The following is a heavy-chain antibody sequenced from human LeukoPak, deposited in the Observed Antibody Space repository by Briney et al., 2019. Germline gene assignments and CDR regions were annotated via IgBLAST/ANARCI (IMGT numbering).Heavy chain of an antibody. Sequence: GGSLRLSCAASGFIFSSYTMNWVRQAPGKGLEWVSSISTSSSYTYYADSVKGRFTISRDNANNSLYLQMNSLRAEDTAVYYCTRMAFFSYGSGSYYNNFDYWGQGTLVTVSS. J-gene: IGHJ4*02. CDR2: ISTSSSYT. V-gene: IGHV3-21*01. CDR1: GFIFSSYT. D-gene: IGHD3-10*01. CDR3: TRMAFFSYGSGSYYNNFDY.